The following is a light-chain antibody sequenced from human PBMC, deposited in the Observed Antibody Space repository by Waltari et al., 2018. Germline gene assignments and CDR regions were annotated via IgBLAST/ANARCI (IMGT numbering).Light chain of an antibody. CDR3: HVWDTRTDHVV. J-gene: IGLJ2*01. CDR1: DIGTRS. V-gene: IGLV3-21*03. CDR2: DES. Sequence: SYVLTQPPSVSVAPGKTARIPCGGNDIGTRSVHWYQQKPGQAPVLVVLDESDRPSGTPGRFSGSNSANTATLTISRVEAGDEADYYCHVWDTRTDHVVFGGGTKLTVL.